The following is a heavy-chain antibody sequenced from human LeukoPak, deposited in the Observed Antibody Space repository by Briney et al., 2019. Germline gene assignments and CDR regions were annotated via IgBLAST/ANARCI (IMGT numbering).Heavy chain of an antibody. Sequence: AASVKVSCKASGYTFTGYYMHWVRQAPGQGLEWMGWINPNSGGTNYAQKFQGRVTMTRDTSISTAYMELSRLRSDDTAVYYCARGLIAAAGRVYYGMDVWGQGTTVTVSS. CDR3: ARGLIAAAGRVYYGMDV. D-gene: IGHD6-13*01. CDR1: GYTFTGYY. CDR2: INPNSGGT. J-gene: IGHJ6*02. V-gene: IGHV1-2*02.